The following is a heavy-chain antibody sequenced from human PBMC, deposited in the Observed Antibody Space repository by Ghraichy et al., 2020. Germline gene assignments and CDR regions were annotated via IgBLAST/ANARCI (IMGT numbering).Heavy chain of an antibody. V-gene: IGHV1-2*02. CDR2: INPNSGGT. CDR3: ARQYYYDSSGYYPLSPY. D-gene: IGHD3-22*01. CDR1: GYTFTGYY. J-gene: IGHJ4*02. Sequence: ASVKVSCKASGYTFTGYYMHWVRQAPGQGLEWMGWINPNSGGTNYAQKFQGRVTMTRDTSISTAYMELSRLRSDDTAVYYCARQYYYDSSGYYPLSPYWGQGTLVTVSS.